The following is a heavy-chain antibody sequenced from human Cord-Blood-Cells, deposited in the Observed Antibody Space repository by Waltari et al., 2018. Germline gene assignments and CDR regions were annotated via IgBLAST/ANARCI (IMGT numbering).Heavy chain of an antibody. CDR1: GFTFRSYA. Sequence: EVQLLESGGGLVQPGGSLRLSCAASGFTFRSYALSWVRQAPGKGLEGVSAISGSGGSTYYADSVKGRFTISRDNSKNTLYLQMNSLRAEDTAVYYCAKDAYSSSWYYWGQGTLVTVSS. CDR3: AKDAYSSSWYY. J-gene: IGHJ4*02. V-gene: IGHV3-23*01. CDR2: ISGSGGST. D-gene: IGHD6-13*01.